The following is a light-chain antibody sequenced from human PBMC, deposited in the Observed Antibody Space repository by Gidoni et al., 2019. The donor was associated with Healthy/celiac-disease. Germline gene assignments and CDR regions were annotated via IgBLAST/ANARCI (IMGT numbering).Light chain of an antibody. J-gene: IGLJ1*01. CDR1: SSNIGSHS. V-gene: IGLV1-47*01. CDR2: RNN. Sequence: QSVLTQPPSASGTPGQRVTISCSGSSSNIGSHSVYWYQQLPGTAPKLLIYRNNQRPSGVPDRFSGSKSGTSASLAISGLRSEDEADYYCAAWDDSLSDLYVFGTGTKVTVL. CDR3: AAWDDSLSDLYV.